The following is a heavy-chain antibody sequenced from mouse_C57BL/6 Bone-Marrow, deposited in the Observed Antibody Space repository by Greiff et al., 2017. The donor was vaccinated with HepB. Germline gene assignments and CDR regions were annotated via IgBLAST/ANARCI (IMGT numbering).Heavy chain of an antibody. J-gene: IGHJ2*01. V-gene: IGHV5-6*01. CDR2: INTGGTYT. CDR3: ARDRVDYYFDY. CDR1: GFTFSTSG. D-gene: IGHD2-14*01. Sequence: EVKLVESGGDLVKSGGSLKLSCAASGFTFSTSGMSWVRQTPDKRLEWVATINTGGTYTYYPDSVKGRFTISRDTAKNTLFLQMSSLKSEDTAIYYCARDRVDYYFDYWGQGTTLTVSS.